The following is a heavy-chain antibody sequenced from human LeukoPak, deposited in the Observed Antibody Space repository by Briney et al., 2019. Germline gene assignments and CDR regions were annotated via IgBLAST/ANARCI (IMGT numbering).Heavy chain of an antibody. CDR3: AKHSSSANLDI. CDR1: GFTFSSYA. D-gene: IGHD6-6*01. J-gene: IGHJ3*02. V-gene: IGHV3-21*04. CDR2: ISSTSRYI. Sequence: GGSLRLSCAASGFTFSSYAMSWVRQAPGKGLEWVSSISSTSRYIYYADSVKGRFTVSRDNAKNSLYLQMNSLRAEDTAVYYCAKHSSSANLDIWGQGTMVTVSS.